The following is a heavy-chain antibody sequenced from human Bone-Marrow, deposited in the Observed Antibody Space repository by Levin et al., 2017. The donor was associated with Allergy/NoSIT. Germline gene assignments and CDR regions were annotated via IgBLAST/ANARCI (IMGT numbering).Heavy chain of an antibody. CDR3: ARAPVSPNACDI. J-gene: IGHJ3*02. Sequence: SETLSLTCAVSGGSISSGGYSWSWLRQPPGKGLEWFGYIYHSGCTYYNSSLKSRVTISVDRSKNQFSLKLSFVTAADTAVYYCARAPVSPNACDIWGQGTMVTVSS. CDR2: IYHSGCT. D-gene: IGHD3-16*02. CDR1: GGSISSGGYS. V-gene: IGHV4-30-2*01.